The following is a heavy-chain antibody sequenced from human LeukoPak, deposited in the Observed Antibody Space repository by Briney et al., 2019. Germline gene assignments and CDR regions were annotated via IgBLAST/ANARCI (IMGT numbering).Heavy chain of an antibody. J-gene: IGHJ4*02. V-gene: IGHV3-74*01. CDR2: INGDGSDT. Sequence: GGSLRLACVASGFTLIGNWMHWVRQAPGRGLVWLSRINGDGSDTPYADSVKGRFTIYRDKARNTLYLQMNSLRVEDTAVYYCARGSTTGWPDFLDYWGQGSLVTVSS. CDR1: GFTLIGNW. CDR3: ARGSTTGWPDFLDY. D-gene: IGHD2/OR15-2a*01.